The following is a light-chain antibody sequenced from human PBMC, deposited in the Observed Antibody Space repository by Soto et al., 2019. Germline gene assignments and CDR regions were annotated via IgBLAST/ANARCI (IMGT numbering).Light chain of an antibody. V-gene: IGKV3-11*01. J-gene: IGKJ5*01. CDR2: DAS. Sequence: EIVLTQSPATLSLSPGERATLSCRASQSVSSYLAWYQQKAGQAPRLLIYDASNRATGIPVRFSGSGSGTDFTLTISSLEPEDFAVYFCQHRRNWPLTFGQGTRLEIK. CDR3: QHRRNWPLT. CDR1: QSVSSY.